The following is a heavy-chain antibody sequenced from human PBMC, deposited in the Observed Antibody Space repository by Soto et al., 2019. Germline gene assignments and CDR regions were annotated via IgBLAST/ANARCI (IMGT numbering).Heavy chain of an antibody. CDR3: ASDHAGAADAFDI. CDR1: GFTFSSYS. D-gene: IGHD6-25*01. J-gene: IGHJ3*02. Sequence: EVQLVESGGGLVKPGGSLRLSCAASGFTFSSYSMNWVRQAPGKGLEWVSSISSSSSYIYYADSVKGRFTISRDNAKNSLYVQMNSLRAEDTAVYYCASDHAGAADAFDIWGQGTMVTVSS. CDR2: ISSSSSYI. V-gene: IGHV3-21*01.